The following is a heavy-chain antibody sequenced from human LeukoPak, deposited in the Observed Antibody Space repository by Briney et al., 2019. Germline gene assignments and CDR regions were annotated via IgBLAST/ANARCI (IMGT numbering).Heavy chain of an antibody. CDR2: MNPNSGNT. CDR1: GYTFTSYD. V-gene: IGHV1-8*01. Sequence: ASVKVSCKASGYTFTSYDINWVRQATGQGLEWMGWMNPNSGNTGYAQKFQGRVTMTRNTSISTAYMELSSLRSEDTAVYYCARVAGDDYGDYYYYGMDVWGQGTTVTVSS. J-gene: IGHJ6*02. D-gene: IGHD4-17*01. CDR3: ARVAGDDYGDYYYYGMDV.